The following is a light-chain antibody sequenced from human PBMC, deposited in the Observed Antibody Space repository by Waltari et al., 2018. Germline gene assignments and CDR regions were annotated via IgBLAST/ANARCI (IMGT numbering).Light chain of an antibody. V-gene: IGKV1-5*03. J-gene: IGKJ2*01. CDR2: EAS. CDR1: QSIGSW. Sequence: DIQMTQSPSTLSASEGDRVTLTCRASQSIGSWLAWYQQKPGKAPKLLIYEASNLESGVPSRFSGSRSGTEFTLTISGLQPDDFATYYCQQYKSSSGYTFGQGTKLEIK. CDR3: QQYKSSSGYT.